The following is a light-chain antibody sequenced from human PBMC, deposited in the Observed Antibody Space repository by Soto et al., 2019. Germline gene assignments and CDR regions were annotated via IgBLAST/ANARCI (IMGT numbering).Light chain of an antibody. CDR3: QQSYSTSWT. CDR1: QSISSY. J-gene: IGKJ1*01. Sequence: DIPMTQSPSSLSASVGDRVTITCRASQSISSYLNWYQQKPGKAPKLLIYAASSLQSGVPSRFSGSGSGTDFTLTISSQQPEDFATYYCQQSYSTSWTFGQGTKVEIK. CDR2: AAS. V-gene: IGKV1-39*01.